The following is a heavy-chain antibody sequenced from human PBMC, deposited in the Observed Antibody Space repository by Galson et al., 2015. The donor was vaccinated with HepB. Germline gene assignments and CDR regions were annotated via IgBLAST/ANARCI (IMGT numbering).Heavy chain of an antibody. J-gene: IGHJ4*02. CDR1: GDTFTNFA. CDR2: INAGNDNT. Sequence: SVKVSCKASGDTFTNFAVHWVRQAPGQSLEWMGWINAGNDNTKYPQKFQGRVTITRDTSASTAYMALSMELSSLRSEDTAVYYCAKDRGGDYYFDYWGQGTLVTVSS. CDR3: AKDRGGDYYFDY. D-gene: IGHD4-17*01. V-gene: IGHV1-3*01.